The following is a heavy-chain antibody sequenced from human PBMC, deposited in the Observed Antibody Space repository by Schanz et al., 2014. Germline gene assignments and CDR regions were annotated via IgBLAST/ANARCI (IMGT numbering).Heavy chain of an antibody. J-gene: IGHJ6*03. D-gene: IGHD2-2*01. CDR3: AKDYQDCSSTSCYLWENYYMDV. CDR1: GFTFSQYG. Sequence: QVFLAESGGGVVQPGRSLRLSCAASGFTFSQYGMHWVRQAPGKGLEWVAVISYDGTNEYYAESVKGRFTISRDSSKNTLYLQMNSLRAEDTAVYYCAKDYQDCSSTSCYLWENYYMDVWGQGTTVTVSS. V-gene: IGHV3-30*18. CDR2: ISYDGTNE.